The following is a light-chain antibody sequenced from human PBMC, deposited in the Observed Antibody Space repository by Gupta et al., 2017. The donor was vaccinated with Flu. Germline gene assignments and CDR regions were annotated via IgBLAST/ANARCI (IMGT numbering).Light chain of an antibody. J-gene: IGLJ2*01. CDR2: EVS. CDR1: SSDVGGYNY. V-gene: IGLV2-14*01. Sequence: QSALTQPASVSGSPGQSITISCTGTSSDVGGYNYVSWYQQPPGKAPKLMIYEVSNRPSGVANRFSGSKSGNTASLTISGLQAEDEAYYYCSSYTSSSTPVVFGGGTKLTVL. CDR3: SSYTSSSTPVV.